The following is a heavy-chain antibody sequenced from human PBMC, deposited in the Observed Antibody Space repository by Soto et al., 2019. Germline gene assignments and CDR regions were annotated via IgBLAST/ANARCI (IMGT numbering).Heavy chain of an antibody. V-gene: IGHV3-7*03. Sequence: PGGSLRLSCVASGFTSSSYWMSWVRQAPGKGLEWVANIKQDGSEKYYVDSMKGRFTISRGNAKNSLYVQMNSLRAEDTAVYYCARVLTTVTPRGGYDYYGMDVWGQGTTVTVSS. CDR3: ARVLTTVTPRGGYDYYGMDV. J-gene: IGHJ6*02. CDR2: IKQDGSEK. D-gene: IGHD4-17*01. CDR1: GFTSSSYW.